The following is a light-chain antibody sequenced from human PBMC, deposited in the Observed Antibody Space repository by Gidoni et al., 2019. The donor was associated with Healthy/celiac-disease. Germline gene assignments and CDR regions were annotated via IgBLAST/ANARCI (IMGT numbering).Light chain of an antibody. CDR3: QQRSNWPLT. CDR1: QSVSSY. CDR2: DAS. J-gene: IGKJ4*01. Sequence: EIVLTQSPATLSLSPGERATLSCRASQSVSSYLAWYQQKPGQAPRLLIYDASNRATCIPARFSGSGSGTDFTRTISSLEPEDCAVYYCQQRSNWPLTFGGGTKVEIK. V-gene: IGKV3-11*01.